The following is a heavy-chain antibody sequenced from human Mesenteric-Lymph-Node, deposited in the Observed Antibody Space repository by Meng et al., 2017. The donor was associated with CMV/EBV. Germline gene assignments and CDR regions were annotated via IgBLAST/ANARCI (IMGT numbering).Heavy chain of an antibody. V-gene: IGHV4-61*01. J-gene: IGHJ5*02. D-gene: IGHD3-22*01. Sequence: SETLSLTSTVSGGSVSSGSYYWTWIRQPPGKGLEWIGYIYYTGSTKYNPSLKSRVTISVDTSKNQFSLKLSSVTAADTAVYFCARASNTYSYDSGGEDNWFDPWGQGTLVTVSS. CDR2: IYYTGST. CDR3: ARASNTYSYDSGGEDNWFDP. CDR1: GGSVSSGSYY.